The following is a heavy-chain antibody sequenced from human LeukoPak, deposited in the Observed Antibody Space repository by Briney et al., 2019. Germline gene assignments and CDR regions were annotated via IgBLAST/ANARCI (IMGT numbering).Heavy chain of an antibody. CDR1: GGSLSGYY. CDR3: ARGRYCSGGSCYDFDY. V-gene: IGHV4-34*01. CDR2: INHSGST. Sequence: SETLSLTCAVYGGSLSGYYWSWLRQPPGKGLEGIGEINHSGSTNYNPSLKSRVTISVDTSKNQFSLKLSSVTAADTAVYYCARGRYCSGGSCYDFDYWGQGTLVTVSS. J-gene: IGHJ4*02. D-gene: IGHD2-15*01.